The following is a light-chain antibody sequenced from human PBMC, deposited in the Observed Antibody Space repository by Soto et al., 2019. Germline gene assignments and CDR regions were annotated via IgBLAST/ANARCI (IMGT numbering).Light chain of an antibody. Sequence: DIQMTQSPSSLSASVGDRVTITCQASQDISNYLNWYQQKPAKAPKLLIYDASNLETGVPARFSGSGSGTDFTFNISSLQPEDIATYYCQQYDNLPPFTFGPGTKVDIK. V-gene: IGKV1-33*01. J-gene: IGKJ3*01. CDR1: QDISNY. CDR3: QQYDNLPPFT. CDR2: DAS.